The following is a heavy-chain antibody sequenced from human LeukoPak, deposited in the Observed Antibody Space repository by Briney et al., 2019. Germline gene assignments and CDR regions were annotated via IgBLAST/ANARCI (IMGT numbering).Heavy chain of an antibody. D-gene: IGHD3/OR15-3a*01. CDR1: GFTFSSYA. J-gene: IGHJ4*02. CDR3: AKVGLSLHFDY. V-gene: IGHV3-23*01. CDR2: ISGSGGST. Sequence: RGSLRLSCAASGFTFSSYAMSWVRQASGKGLEWVSAISGSGGSTYYADSVKGRFTISRDNSKNTLYLQMNSLRAEDTAVYYCAKVGLSLHFDYWGQGTQVTVSS.